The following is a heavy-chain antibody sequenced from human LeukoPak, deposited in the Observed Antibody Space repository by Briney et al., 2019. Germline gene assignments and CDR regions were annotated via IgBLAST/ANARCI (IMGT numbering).Heavy chain of an antibody. CDR2: ISYDGSNK. Sequence: GGSLRLSCAASGFTFSSYAMHWVRQAPGKGLEWVAVISYDGSNKYYADSVKGRFTISRDNSKNTLYLQMNSLRAEDTAVYYCARDYQVLLWFGELSSWGQGTLVTVSS. V-gene: IGHV3-30*04. CDR3: ARDYQVLLWFGELSS. J-gene: IGHJ4*02. D-gene: IGHD3-10*01. CDR1: GFTFSSYA.